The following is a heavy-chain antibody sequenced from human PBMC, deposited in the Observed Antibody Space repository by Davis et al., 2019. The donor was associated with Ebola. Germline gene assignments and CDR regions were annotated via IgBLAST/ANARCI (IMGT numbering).Heavy chain of an antibody. CDR3: ARAHSSGWFFRMDY. V-gene: IGHV4-31*03. CDR1: GGSISSGGYY. D-gene: IGHD6-19*01. J-gene: IGHJ4*02. CDR2: IYYSGST. Sequence: MPSETLSLTCTVSGGSISSGGYYWSWIRQPPGKGLEWIGYIYYSGSTYYNPSLKSRVTISVDTSKNQFSLKLSSVTAADTAVYYCARAHSSGWFFRMDYWGQGTLVTVSS.